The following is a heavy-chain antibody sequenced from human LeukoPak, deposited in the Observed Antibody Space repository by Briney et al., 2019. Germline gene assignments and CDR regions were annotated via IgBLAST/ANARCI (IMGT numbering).Heavy chain of an antibody. CDR1: GFIFSDYG. CDR3: GRHDSASDY. CDR2: IRSDGSGE. J-gene: IGHJ4*02. D-gene: IGHD1-26*01. Sequence: GGPLRLSCVASGFIFSDYGMHWVRQAPGKGLEWVAFIRSDGSGEYYTGSVKGRFTISRDNSKNTLYVQMNSLRLEDTAVYYCGRHDSASDYWGQGTLVTVSS. V-gene: IGHV3-30*02.